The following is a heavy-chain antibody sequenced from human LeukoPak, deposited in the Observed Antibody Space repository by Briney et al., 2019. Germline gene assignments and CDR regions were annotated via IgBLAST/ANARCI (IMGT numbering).Heavy chain of an antibody. Sequence: PGGSLRLSCAVSGITLSNYGMSWVHQAPGKGLEWVSGISGSGGSTNYADSVKGRFTISRDNRKNTLYLQMNSLRAEDTAVYFCAKRGVVIRVILVGFHKEAYYFDSWGQGALVTVSS. CDR1: GITLSNYG. CDR3: AKRGVVIRVILVGFHKEAYYFDS. D-gene: IGHD3-22*01. CDR2: ISGSGGST. V-gene: IGHV3-23*01. J-gene: IGHJ4*02.